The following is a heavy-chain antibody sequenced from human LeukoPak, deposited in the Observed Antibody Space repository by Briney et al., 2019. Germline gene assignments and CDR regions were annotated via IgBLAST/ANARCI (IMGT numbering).Heavy chain of an antibody. CDR1: GYTFTGYY. Sequence: ASVKVSCKASGYTFTGYYMHWVRQAPGQGLEWMGWINPNSGGTNYAQKFQGRVTMTRDTSISTAYMELSRLRSDDTAVYYCARVRYYYESSGRTKTYYFDYWGQGTLVTVSS. D-gene: IGHD3-22*01. J-gene: IGHJ4*02. CDR2: INPNSGGT. CDR3: ARVRYYYESSGRTKTYYFDY. V-gene: IGHV1-2*02.